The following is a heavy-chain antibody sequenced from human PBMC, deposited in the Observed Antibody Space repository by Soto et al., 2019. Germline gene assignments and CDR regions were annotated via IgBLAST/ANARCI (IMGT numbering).Heavy chain of an antibody. V-gene: IGHV4-39*01. CDR3: ARQGFGVLHGLVDV. CDR2: FYYDGGT. J-gene: IGHJ6*02. CDR1: GASISSSSFY. D-gene: IGHD3-10*01. Sequence: SETLSLTCTVSGASISSSSFYWGWIRQPPGKGLESIANFYYDGGTYYSPSLKSRVIISVDTSKNQFSLTLTSVTAADTAVYYCARQGFGVLHGLVDVWGQGTTVTVSS.